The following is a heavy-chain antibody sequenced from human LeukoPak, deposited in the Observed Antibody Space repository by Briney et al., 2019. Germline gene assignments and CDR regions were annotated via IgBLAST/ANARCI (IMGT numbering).Heavy chain of an antibody. Sequence: SETLSLTCTVSGDSISTSNSYWGWIRQPPGKGLEWIGSIYYSGSTYYNPSLKSRVTISVDTSKNQFSLKLSSVTAADTAVYYCARWYFDSTQYSDYWGQGTLVTVSS. J-gene: IGHJ4*02. D-gene: IGHD3-9*01. V-gene: IGHV4-39*07. CDR2: IYYSGST. CDR1: GDSISTSNSY. CDR3: ARWYFDSTQYSDY.